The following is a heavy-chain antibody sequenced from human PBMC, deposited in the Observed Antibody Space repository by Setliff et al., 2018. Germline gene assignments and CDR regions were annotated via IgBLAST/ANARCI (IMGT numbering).Heavy chain of an antibody. CDR3: ARGPNFWSGYYSLRLRWFDP. D-gene: IGHD3-3*01. Sequence: NPSETLSLTCAVYGGSFSGYYWSWIRQPPGKGLEWIGEINHSGSTNYNPSLKSRVTISVDTSKNQFSLKLSSVTAADTAVYYCARGPNFWSGYYSLRLRWFDPWGQGTLVTVSS. V-gene: IGHV4-34*01. CDR1: GGSFSGYY. J-gene: IGHJ5*02. CDR2: INHSGST.